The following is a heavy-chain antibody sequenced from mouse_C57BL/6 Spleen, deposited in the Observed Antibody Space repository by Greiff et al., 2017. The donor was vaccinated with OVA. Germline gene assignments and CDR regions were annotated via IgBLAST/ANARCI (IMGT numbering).Heavy chain of an antibody. D-gene: IGHD4-1*01. CDR2: IDPEDGET. Sequence: EVQLQQSGAELVKPGASVKLSCTASGFNIKDYYMHWVKQRTEQGLEWIGRIDPEDGETKYAPKFPGKATITADTSSNTAYLQLSSLTSEDTAVYYCATLGAMDYWGQGTSVTVSS. CDR3: ATLGAMDY. J-gene: IGHJ4*01. CDR1: GFNIKDYY. V-gene: IGHV14-2*01.